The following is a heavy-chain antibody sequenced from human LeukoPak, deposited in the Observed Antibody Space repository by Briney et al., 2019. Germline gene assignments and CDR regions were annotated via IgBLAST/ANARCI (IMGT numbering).Heavy chain of an antibody. J-gene: IGHJ5*02. Sequence: TSETLSLTCAVSGGSISSANWWTWVRQSPGKGLEWIGEIYFGGTTSYNPSLKGRVTISVDKSTNHFSLDLTSVTAADMAVYYCARGLNYDLHPWGQGTLVTVSS. CDR3: ARGLNYDLHP. D-gene: IGHD3-3*01. CDR2: IYFGGTT. CDR1: GGSISSANW. V-gene: IGHV4-4*02.